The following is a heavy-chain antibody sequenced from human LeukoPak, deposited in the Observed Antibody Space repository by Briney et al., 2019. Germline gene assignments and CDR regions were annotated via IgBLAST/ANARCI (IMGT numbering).Heavy chain of an antibody. V-gene: IGHV1-24*01. CDR3: ATAAPPPIFGVVIDYYYYYGMDV. CDR2: FDPEDGET. Sequence: GASVKVSCKVSGYTLTELSMHWVRQAPGKGLEWMGGFDPEDGETIYAQKFQGRVTVTEDTSTDTAYMELSSLRSEDTAVYYCATAAPPPIFGVVIDYYYYYGMDVWGQGTTVTVSS. CDR1: GYTLTELS. J-gene: IGHJ6*02. D-gene: IGHD3-3*01.